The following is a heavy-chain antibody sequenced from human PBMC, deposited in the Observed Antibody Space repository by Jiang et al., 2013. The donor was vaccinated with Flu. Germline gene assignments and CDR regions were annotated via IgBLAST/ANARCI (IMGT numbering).Heavy chain of an antibody. J-gene: IGHJ4*02. CDR1: GYSFTSYW. D-gene: IGHD5-24*01. V-gene: IGHV5-51*01. CDR2: IYPGDSDT. CDR3: ARSANMATISNFDY. Sequence: GYSFTSYWIGWVRQMPGKGLEWMGIIYPGDSDTRYSPSFQGQVTISADKSISTAYLQWSSLKASDTAMYYCARSANMATISNFDYWGQGTLVTVSS.